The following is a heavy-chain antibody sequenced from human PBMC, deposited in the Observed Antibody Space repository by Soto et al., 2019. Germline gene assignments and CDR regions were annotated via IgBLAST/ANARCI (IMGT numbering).Heavy chain of an antibody. J-gene: IGHJ3*02. V-gene: IGHV3-7*05. CDR2: IKQDGSEK. D-gene: IGHD3-10*01. CDR1: GFTFSSYW. CDR3: ARDFYYYGSGSYSI. Sequence: GGSLRLSCAASGFTFSSYWMSWVRQAPGKGLEWVANIKQDGSEKYYVDSVKGRFTISRDNAKNSLYLQMNSLRGEDTAVYYCARDFYYYGSGSYSIWGQGTMVTVSS.